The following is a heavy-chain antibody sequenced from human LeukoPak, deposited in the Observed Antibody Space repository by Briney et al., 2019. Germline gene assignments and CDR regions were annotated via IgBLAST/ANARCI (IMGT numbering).Heavy chain of an antibody. Sequence: GGSLRLSCAASGFTVSSDYMSWVRQAPGKGLEWVSVIYSGGTTHYADSVKGRFTISRDNSKRTLYLQMNSLRAEDTAVYYCAKDNGSPSLVVVLVATAPDYWGQGTLVTVSS. V-gene: IGHV3-66*01. J-gene: IGHJ4*02. CDR1: GFTVSSDY. CDR2: IYSGGTT. CDR3: AKDNGSPSLVVVLVATAPDY. D-gene: IGHD2-15*01.